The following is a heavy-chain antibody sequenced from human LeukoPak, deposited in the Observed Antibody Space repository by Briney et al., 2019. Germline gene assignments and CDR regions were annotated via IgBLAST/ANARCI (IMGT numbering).Heavy chain of an antibody. CDR3: VKDVVVVVSAQDHHAMDV. CDR2: ISKDEYYK. Sequence: GGSLRLSCVASGFTFSNYGMHWVRRAPGKGLEWVAFISKDEYYKYYADSVKGRLTISRDNSKDTLFLQMNSLKTEDTALYYCVKDVVVVVSAQDHHAMDVWGQGTTVTVSS. J-gene: IGHJ6*02. V-gene: IGHV3-30*18. D-gene: IGHD2-15*01. CDR1: GFTFSNYG.